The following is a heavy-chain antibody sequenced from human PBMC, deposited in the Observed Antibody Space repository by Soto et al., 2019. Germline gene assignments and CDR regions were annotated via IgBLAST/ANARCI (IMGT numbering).Heavy chain of an antibody. CDR1: GYTFTTYG. D-gene: IGHD3-16*01. CDR3: ARETREGDGYYALDV. Sequence: QVQLVQSGAEVKKPGASMTVSCKASGYTFTTYGITWVRQAPGQGLEWMGWISAYKGNTSYAQKFQGRVTMTTDTSTRIAYQELTSRRPDETAVYHCARETREGDGYYALDVWGQGT. V-gene: IGHV1-18*01. CDR2: ISAYKGNT. J-gene: IGHJ6*02.